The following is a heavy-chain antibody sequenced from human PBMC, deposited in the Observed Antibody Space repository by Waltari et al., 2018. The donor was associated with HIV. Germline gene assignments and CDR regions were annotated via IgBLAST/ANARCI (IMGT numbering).Heavy chain of an antibody. Sequence: EVQLVESGGDLVQPGGSLRLSCAASGFNFRSYWMHWIRHIPGKGLVWVSHINTDESDTGYWESVKGRFTISRDNAKNTLYLQMNSLRVEDTAIYYCTRDLSTYGHEFDYWGQGTLVTVAS. CDR1: GFNFRSYW. CDR2: INTDESDT. D-gene: IGHD2-2*01. J-gene: IGHJ4*02. V-gene: IGHV3-74*01. CDR3: TRDLSTYGHEFDY.